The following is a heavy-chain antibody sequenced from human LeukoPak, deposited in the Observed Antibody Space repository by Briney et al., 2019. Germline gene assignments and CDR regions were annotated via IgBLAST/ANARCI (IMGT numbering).Heavy chain of an antibody. CDR1: GGSINGYY. V-gene: IGHV4-59*01. CDR3: ARVETYSSSWYGDWFDP. J-gene: IGHJ5*02. CDR2: IYYSGST. D-gene: IGHD6-13*01. Sequence: SETLSLTCTVSGGSINGYYWSWIRQPPGKGLEWIGYIYYSGSTNYNPSLKSRVTISVDTSKNQFSLKLSSVTAADTAVYYCARVETYSSSWYGDWFDPWGQGTLVIVSS.